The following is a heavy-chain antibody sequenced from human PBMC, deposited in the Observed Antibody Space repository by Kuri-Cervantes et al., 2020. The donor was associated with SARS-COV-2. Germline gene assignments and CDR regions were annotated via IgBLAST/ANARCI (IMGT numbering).Heavy chain of an antibody. D-gene: IGHD2-15*01. CDR1: GFTFSNAW. CDR3: ASGILYRWEGYFDY. J-gene: IGHJ4*02. V-gene: IGHV3-53*01. Sequence: GESLKISCAASGFTFSNAWMSWVRQAPGKGLEWVSVIYSGGSTYYADSVKGRFTISRDNSKNTLYLQMNSLRAEDTAVYYCASGILYRWEGYFDYWGQGTLVTVSS. CDR2: IYSGGST.